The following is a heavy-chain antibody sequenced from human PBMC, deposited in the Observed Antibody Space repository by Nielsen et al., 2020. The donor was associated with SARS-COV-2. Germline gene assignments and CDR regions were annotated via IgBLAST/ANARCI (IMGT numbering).Heavy chain of an antibody. D-gene: IGHD1-26*01. CDR3: TRQLLVGATPPDY. V-gene: IGHV3-73*01. CDR2: IRSKAETYAT. CDR1: GFTFSGSA. J-gene: IGHJ4*02. Sequence: GGSLRLSCAASGFTFSGSAMHWVRQASGKGLEWVGRIRSKAETYATSYAASVKGRFTISRDDSKNTAYLQMNSLKTEDTAVYYCTRQLLVGATPPDYWGQGTLVTVPS.